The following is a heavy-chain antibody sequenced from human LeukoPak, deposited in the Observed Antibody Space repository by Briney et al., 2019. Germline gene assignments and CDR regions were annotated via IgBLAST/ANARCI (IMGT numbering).Heavy chain of an antibody. Sequence: ASVKVSCKASGYTFTSYGISWVRQAPGQGLEWMGWISAYNGNTNYAQKLQGRVTMTTDTSTSTAYMELRSLRSDDTAVYYCAREGGPLGQQWLGYYYGMDVWGQGTTVTVSS. D-gene: IGHD6-19*01. CDR1: GYTFTSYG. CDR3: AREGGPLGQQWLGYYYGMDV. V-gene: IGHV1-18*01. CDR2: ISAYNGNT. J-gene: IGHJ6*02.